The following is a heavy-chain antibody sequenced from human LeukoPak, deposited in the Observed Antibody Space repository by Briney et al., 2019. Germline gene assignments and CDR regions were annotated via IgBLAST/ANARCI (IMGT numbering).Heavy chain of an antibody. V-gene: IGHV3-7*03. Sequence: GGSLRLSCAASGFTFSRYSINWVRQAPGKGLEWVANIKKDGSEKYYVDSVKGRFTISRDNAKNSLYLQMNSLRPDDTAFYYCAKATGDWYFDLWGRGTLVTVSS. CDR1: GFTFSRYS. CDR3: AKATGDWYFDL. J-gene: IGHJ2*01. CDR2: IKKDGSEK. D-gene: IGHD7-27*01.